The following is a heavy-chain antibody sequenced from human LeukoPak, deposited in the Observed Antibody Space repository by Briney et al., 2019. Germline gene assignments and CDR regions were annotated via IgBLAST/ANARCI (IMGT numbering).Heavy chain of an antibody. CDR1: GGPISSSSYY. J-gene: IGHJ3*02. CDR2: IYYSGSS. CDR3: ASGGNPDAFEI. D-gene: IGHD4-23*01. V-gene: IGHV4-39*07. Sequence: PSETPSLTCTVSGGPISSSSYYWGWIRQPPGKGLEWIGSIYYSGSSYYNPSLKSRVTISVHTSKNQFSLKLSSVTAADTAVYYCASGGNPDAFEIWGQGTMVTVSS.